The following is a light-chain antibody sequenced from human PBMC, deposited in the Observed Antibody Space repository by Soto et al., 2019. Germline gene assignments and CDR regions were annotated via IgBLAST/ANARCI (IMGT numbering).Light chain of an antibody. J-gene: IGKJ1*01. CDR1: QSVSSK. CDR3: QQYSNWPWT. CDR2: GTS. Sequence: EIMMSQSPATVSVSPGERATLSCRASQSVSSKLSWYQQRPGQAPRLLIYGTSTWATGIPARFSASGSGTDFTLTISGLQSEDLAVYYCQQYSNWPWTFGQGTKV. V-gene: IGKV3D-15*01.